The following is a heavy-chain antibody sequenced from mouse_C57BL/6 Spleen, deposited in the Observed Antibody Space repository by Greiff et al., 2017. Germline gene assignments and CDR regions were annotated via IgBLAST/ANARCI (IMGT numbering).Heavy chain of an antibody. D-gene: IGHD2-1*01. CDR3: ARADYGNPWCAY. V-gene: IGHV1-52*01. CDR2: IDPSDSET. CDR1: GYTFTSYW. Sequence: QVQLQQPGAELVRPGSSVKLSCKASGYTFTSYWMHWVKQRPIQGLEWIGNIDPSDSETHYNQKFKDKATLTVDKSSSTAYMQLSSLTSEDSAVYYCARADYGNPWCAYWGQGTLVTVSA. J-gene: IGHJ3*01.